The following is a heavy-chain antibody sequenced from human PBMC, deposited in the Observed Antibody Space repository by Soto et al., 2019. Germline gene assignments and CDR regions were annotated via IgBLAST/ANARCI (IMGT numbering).Heavy chain of an antibody. V-gene: IGHV3-23*01. D-gene: IGHD4-4*01. CDR2: ISGSGGST. Sequence: PGGSLRLSCAASGFTFSSYAMSWVRQAPGKGLEWDSAISGSGGSTYYADSAKGRFTISRDNSKNTLYLQMNSLRAEDTAVYYCAKALNPTTVTTVGALAYGMDVWGQGTTVTVSS. CDR1: GFTFSSYA. CDR3: AKALNPTTVTTVGALAYGMDV. J-gene: IGHJ6*02.